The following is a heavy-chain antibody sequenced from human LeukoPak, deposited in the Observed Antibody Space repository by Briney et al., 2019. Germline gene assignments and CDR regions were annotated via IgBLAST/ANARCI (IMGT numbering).Heavy chain of an antibody. D-gene: IGHD3-10*01. CDR3: ARDGQNGSPYATDV. J-gene: IGHJ6*02. V-gene: IGHV3-33*01. CDR2: IWHDGSNE. CDR1: GFTFRSHG. Sequence: GGSLRLSCAASGFTFRSHGMHWVRQAPGKGLEWVAGIWHDGSNEDYADSVKGRFTISRDNSKNTPYLQMNSLRVEDTAVYYCARDGQNGSPYATDVWGQGTTVTVSS.